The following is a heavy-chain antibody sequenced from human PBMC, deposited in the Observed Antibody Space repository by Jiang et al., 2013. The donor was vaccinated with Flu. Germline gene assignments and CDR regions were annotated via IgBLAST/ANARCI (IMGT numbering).Heavy chain of an antibody. CDR3: TRVPKGGYTYGYVDY. CDR2: INPNSGGT. J-gene: IGHJ4*02. D-gene: IGHD5-18*01. CDR1: GYTFTGYY. V-gene: IGHV1-2*02. Sequence: GAEVKKPGASVKVSCKASGYTFTGYYMHWVRQAPGQGLEWMGWINPNSGGTNYAQKFQGRVSMTRDTSISTAYMELSRLRSGDTAVYYCTRVPKGGYTYGYVDYWGQGTLVTVSS.